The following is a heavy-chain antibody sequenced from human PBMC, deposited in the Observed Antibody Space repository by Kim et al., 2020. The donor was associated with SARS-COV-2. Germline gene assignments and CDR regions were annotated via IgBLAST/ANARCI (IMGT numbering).Heavy chain of an antibody. CDR2: IYYSGST. J-gene: IGHJ6*03. CDR3: GRRRWELTSPYYYYMDV. Sequence: SETLSLTCTVSGGSISSYYWSWIRQPPGKGLEWIGYIYYSGSTNYNPSLKSRVTISVDTSKNQFSLKLSSVTAADTAVYYCGRRRWELTSPYYYYMDVWGKGTTVTVSS. V-gene: IGHV4-59*08. D-gene: IGHD1-26*01. CDR1: GGSISSYY.